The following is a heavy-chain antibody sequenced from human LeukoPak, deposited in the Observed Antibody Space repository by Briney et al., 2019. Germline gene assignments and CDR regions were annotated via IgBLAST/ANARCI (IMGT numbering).Heavy chain of an antibody. Sequence: SETLSLTCTVFGGSISSSVYLWAWVRQSPGKGLELIGSIHYSGSTYYNPSLKSRVTIAVNTSKNQFSLNLRSVTAADTAVYYCLRSHGAYWGQGTLVTVSS. J-gene: IGHJ4*02. V-gene: IGHV4-39*01. D-gene: IGHD3-10*01. CDR1: GGSISSSVYL. CDR2: IHYSGST. CDR3: LRSHGAY.